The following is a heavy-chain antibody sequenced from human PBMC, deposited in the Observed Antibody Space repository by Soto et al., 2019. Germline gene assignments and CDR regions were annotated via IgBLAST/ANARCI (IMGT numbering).Heavy chain of an antibody. CDR3: AKDHNYYDFWSGSHKYYYYGMDV. CDR2: ISGSGGST. J-gene: IGHJ6*02. Sequence: GGSLRLSCAASGFTFSSYAMSWVRQAPGKGLEWVSAISGSGGSTYYADSAKGRFTISRDNSKNTLYLQMNSLRAEDTAVYYCAKDHNYYDFWSGSHKYYYYGMDVWGQGTTVTVSS. V-gene: IGHV3-23*01. D-gene: IGHD3-3*01. CDR1: GFTFSSYA.